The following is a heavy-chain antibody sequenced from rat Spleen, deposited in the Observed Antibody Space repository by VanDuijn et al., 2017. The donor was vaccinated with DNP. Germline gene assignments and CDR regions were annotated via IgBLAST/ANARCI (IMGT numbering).Heavy chain of an antibody. CDR3: ASTLVNYGTYGYYAMDA. D-gene: IGHD1-3*01. J-gene: IGHJ4*01. CDR2: IWNNGGT. CDR1: GFSLTTYH. Sequence: QVQLKESGPGLVQPSQTLSLTCTVSGFSLTTYHVHWVRQPPGKGLERMGVIWNNGGTRYNAVFKSRLSISKDTSKSQVFLKMNSLQTEDTATYYCASTLVNYGTYGYYAMDAWGQGTSVTVSS. V-gene: IGHV2-41*01.